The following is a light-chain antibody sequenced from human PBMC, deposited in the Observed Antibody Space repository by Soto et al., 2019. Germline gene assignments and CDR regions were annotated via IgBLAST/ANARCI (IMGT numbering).Light chain of an antibody. CDR1: QSLTNN. CDR2: AAS. V-gene: IGKV3-15*01. CDR3: QHRGT. Sequence: EMILTQSPATLSVSPGGRATLSCRASQSLTNNLAWYQQKPGQAPRLLIYAASTRATGIPARFSGSESGTVFTLTISSMQSEDFAVYHCQHRGTFGQGTKVEIK. J-gene: IGKJ1*01.